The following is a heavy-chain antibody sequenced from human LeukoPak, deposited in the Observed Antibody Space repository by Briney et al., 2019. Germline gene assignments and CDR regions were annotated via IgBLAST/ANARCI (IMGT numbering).Heavy chain of an antibody. Sequence: SETLSLTCTVSGRSISSSSYYWGWIRPPPGKGREWSGSIYYSGRTYYNPSLKRRVTISVDTPKNQFSLRLSSVTAADTAVYYCARRSTLGELSFWDAFDIWGQGKMGTVSS. CDR3: ARRSTLGELSFWDAFDI. D-gene: IGHD3-16*02. J-gene: IGHJ3*02. V-gene: IGHV4-39*01. CDR2: IYYSGRT. CDR1: GRSISSSSYY.